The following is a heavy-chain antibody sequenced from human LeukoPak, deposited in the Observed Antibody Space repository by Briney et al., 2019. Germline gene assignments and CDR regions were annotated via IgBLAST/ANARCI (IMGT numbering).Heavy chain of an antibody. J-gene: IGHJ6*02. D-gene: IGHD1-26*01. CDR3: ARGPSGSYAYYYYGMDV. CDR2: ISAYNGNT. V-gene: IGHV1-18*04. Sequence: ASVKVSCKASGYTFTNHYMHWVRQAPGQGLEWMGWISAYNGNTNYAQKLQGRVTMTTDTSTSTAYMELRSLRSDDTAVYYCARGPSGSYAYYYYGMDVWGQGTTVTVSS. CDR1: GYTFTNHY.